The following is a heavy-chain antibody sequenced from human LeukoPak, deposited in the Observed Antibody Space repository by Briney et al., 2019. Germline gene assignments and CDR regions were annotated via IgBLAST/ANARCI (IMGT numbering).Heavy chain of an antibody. Sequence: SETLSLTCAVYGGSFSGYYWSWTRQPPGKGLEWIGEINHSGSTNYNPSLKSRVTISVDTSKNQFSLKLSSVTAADTAVYYCARDSRNSSGWYMGYYYYYGMDVWGQGTTVTVSS. CDR3: ARDSRNSSGWYMGYYYYYGMDV. D-gene: IGHD6-19*01. V-gene: IGHV4-34*01. CDR1: GGSFSGYY. CDR2: INHSGST. J-gene: IGHJ6*02.